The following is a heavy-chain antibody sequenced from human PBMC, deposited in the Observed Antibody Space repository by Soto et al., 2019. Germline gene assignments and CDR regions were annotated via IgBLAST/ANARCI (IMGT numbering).Heavy chain of an antibody. CDR3: ARAGDYDFWSGYPVNDWFDP. CDR2: IYHSGST. Sequence: SETLSLTCAVSGYSISSGYYWGWIRQPPGKGLEWIGSIYHSGSTYYNPSLKSRVTISVDTSKNQFSLKLSSVTAADTAVYYCARAGDYDFWSGYPVNDWFDPWGQGTLVTVSS. J-gene: IGHJ5*02. V-gene: IGHV4-38-2*01. CDR1: GYSISSGYY. D-gene: IGHD3-3*01.